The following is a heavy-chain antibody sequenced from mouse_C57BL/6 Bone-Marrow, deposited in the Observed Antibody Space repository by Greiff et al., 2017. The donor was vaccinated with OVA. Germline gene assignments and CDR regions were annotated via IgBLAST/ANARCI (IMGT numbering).Heavy chain of an antibody. CDR1: GFTFSDYY. Sequence: EVKLVESGGGLVQPGGSLKLSCAASGFTFSDYYMYWVRQTPEKRLEWVAYISNGGGSTYYPDTVKGRFTISRDNAKNTLYLQMSRLKSEDTAMYYCARKGGDYYGSSYYAMDDWGQGTSVTVSS. D-gene: IGHD1-1*01. CDR2: ISNGGGST. V-gene: IGHV5-12*01. J-gene: IGHJ4*01. CDR3: ARKGGDYYGSSYYAMDD.